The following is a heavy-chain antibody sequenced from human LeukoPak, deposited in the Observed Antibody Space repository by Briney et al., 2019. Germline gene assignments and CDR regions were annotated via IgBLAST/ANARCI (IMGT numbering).Heavy chain of an antibody. J-gene: IGHJ4*02. V-gene: IGHV1-46*01. CDR2: INPSGGST. CDR3: AGEPDSYGYNY. Sequence: ASVTVSCKASGYTFTEYYMHWVRQAPGQGLEWMGTINPSGGSTSYAQKFQGRVTMTRDMSTSTVYMELSSLRSEDTAVYYCAGEPDSYGYNYWGQGTLVTVSS. D-gene: IGHD5-18*01. CDR1: GYTFTEYY.